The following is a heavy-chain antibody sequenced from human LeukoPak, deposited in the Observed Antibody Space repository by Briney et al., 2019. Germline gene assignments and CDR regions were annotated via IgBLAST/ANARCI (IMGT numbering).Heavy chain of an antibody. CDR1: GGSISSYY. Sequence: SETLSLTCTVSGGSISSYYWSWIRQPAGKGLEWIGRIYTSGSTNYNPSLKSRVTISVDTFKNQFSLKLSSVTAADTAVYYCASGVDTAMVRPHWYFDLWGRGTLVTVSS. J-gene: IGHJ2*01. D-gene: IGHD5-18*01. CDR2: IYTSGST. CDR3: ASGVDTAMVRPHWYFDL. V-gene: IGHV4-4*07.